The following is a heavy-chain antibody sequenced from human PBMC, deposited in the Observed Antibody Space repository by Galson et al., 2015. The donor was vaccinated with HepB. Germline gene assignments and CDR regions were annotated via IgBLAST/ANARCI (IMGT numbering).Heavy chain of an antibody. Sequence: SLRLSCAASGFTFSRYVMSWVRQAPGEGLEWVSSISSSGGSTFSADSVKGRLTISRDNSKSTLYLHMNSLRVDDTAEYYCAKADHSSGWFGFDYWGQGALVIVSS. D-gene: IGHD6-19*01. V-gene: IGHV3-23*01. CDR2: ISSSGGST. J-gene: IGHJ4*02. CDR1: GFTFSRYV. CDR3: AKADHSSGWFGFDY.